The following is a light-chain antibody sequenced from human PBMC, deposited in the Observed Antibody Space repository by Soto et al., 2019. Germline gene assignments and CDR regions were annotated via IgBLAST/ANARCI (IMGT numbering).Light chain of an antibody. CDR2: GAF. CDR1: QSVSSK. CDR3: QQYGSSPRT. J-gene: IGKJ1*01. Sequence: TQSPATLSVSQGEGATLNCRASQSVSSKLAWYQQKPGQTPWLLIYGAFNRAAGIPDRFSGSGSGTDFTLTISRLEPEDFAVYYCQQYGSSPRTFGQGSKVDI. V-gene: IGKV3-20*01.